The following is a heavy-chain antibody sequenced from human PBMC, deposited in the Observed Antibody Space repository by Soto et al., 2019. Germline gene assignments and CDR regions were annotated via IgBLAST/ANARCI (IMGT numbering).Heavy chain of an antibody. CDR2: MDVAGEA. D-gene: IGHD6-6*01. V-gene: IGHV4-39*01. CDR3: ARSQGSSRHSFDP. J-gene: IGHJ5*02. CDR1: GVSITSDGYY. Sequence: QLLLQGSRPELVKPSETLSLTCTVSGVSITSDGYYWGWIRQSPGKGLEWIGSMDVAGEAYYYPCLASRVTISLDTSKAEFSLKLNSVTAADTAVYYCARSQGSSRHSFDPWGQGTLVTVSS.